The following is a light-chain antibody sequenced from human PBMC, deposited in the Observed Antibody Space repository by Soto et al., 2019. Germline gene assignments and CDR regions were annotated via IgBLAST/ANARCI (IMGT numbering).Light chain of an antibody. CDR1: SSDIGTYNS. J-gene: IGLJ3*02. V-gene: IGLV2-14*01. CDR3: CSYTSTYTLV. CDR2: EVI. Sequence: QSALTQPASVSGSPGQSITISCTGTSSDIGTYNSVSWYQHHPGKAPKLLIFEVIDRPSGVSDRFSGSKSGNTASLTISGPQPEDEADYYCCSYTSTYTLVFGGGTKLTVL.